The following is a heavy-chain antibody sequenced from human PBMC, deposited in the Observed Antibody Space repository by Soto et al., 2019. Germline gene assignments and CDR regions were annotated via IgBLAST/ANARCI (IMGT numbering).Heavy chain of an antibody. CDR2: IYYSGST. CDR1: GGSVSSGSYY. Sequence: QVQLQESGPGLVKPSETLSLTCTVSGGSVSSGSYYWSWIRQPPGKGLEWIGYIYYSGSTNYNPSPKSRVTISVDTSKNQFSLKLSSVTAADTAVYYCASPTEDYYYYGMDVWGQGTTVTVSS. J-gene: IGHJ6*02. CDR3: ASPTEDYYYYGMDV. V-gene: IGHV4-61*01.